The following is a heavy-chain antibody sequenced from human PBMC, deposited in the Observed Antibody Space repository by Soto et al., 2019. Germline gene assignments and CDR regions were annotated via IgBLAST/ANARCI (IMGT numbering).Heavy chain of an antibody. V-gene: IGHV3-30*18. D-gene: IGHD2-15*01. Sequence: QVQLVESGGGVVQPGRSLRLSCEASGFTFSSYGMHWVRQAPGKGLEWVAVISYDGSNKYYADSVKGRFTISRDNSKNTLYLQMNSLRAEDTAVYYCAKETYSGPLDYWGQGTLVIVSS. CDR2: ISYDGSNK. CDR3: AKETYSGPLDY. CDR1: GFTFSSYG. J-gene: IGHJ4*02.